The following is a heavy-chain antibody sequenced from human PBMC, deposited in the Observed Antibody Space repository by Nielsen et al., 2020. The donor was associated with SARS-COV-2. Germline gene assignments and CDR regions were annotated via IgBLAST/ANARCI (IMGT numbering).Heavy chain of an antibody. D-gene: IGHD2-2*01. J-gene: IGHJ6*03. CDR2: VSQTGTT. V-gene: IGHV4-4*02. CDR1: GGSVSSSAW. Sequence: SETLSLTCAVSGGSVSSSAWWTWVRQSPGKGLEWIGEVSQTGTTNYNPSLKGRVTLSMDKSKSPFSLRLTSVSAADTAVYFCARGDLVVVPSPVLGLGPIFYYFSLDVWGKGTTVIVSS. CDR3: ARGDLVVVPSPVLGLGPIFYYFSLDV.